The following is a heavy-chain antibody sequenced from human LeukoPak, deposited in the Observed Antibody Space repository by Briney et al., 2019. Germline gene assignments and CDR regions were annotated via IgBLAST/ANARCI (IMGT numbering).Heavy chain of an antibody. D-gene: IGHD6-19*01. CDR2: INPNSGST. CDR3: ARGGRERYSSGWTDAFDI. V-gene: IGHV1-46*01. J-gene: IGHJ3*02. CDR1: GYTFTGYY. Sequence: ASVKVSFKASGYTFTGYYMHWVRQAPGQGLEWMGWINPNSGSTSYAQKFQGRVTMTRDTSTSTVYMELSSLSSEDTAVYYCARGGRERYSSGWTDAFDIWGQGTMVTVSS.